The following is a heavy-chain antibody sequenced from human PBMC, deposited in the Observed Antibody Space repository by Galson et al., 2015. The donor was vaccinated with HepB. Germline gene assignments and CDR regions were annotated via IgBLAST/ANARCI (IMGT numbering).Heavy chain of an antibody. CDR3: ARVFPHYYYGMDV. CDR1: GFTFSSYS. J-gene: IGHJ6*02. D-gene: IGHD3-3*01. V-gene: IGHV3-21*01. Sequence: SLRLSCAASGFTFSSYSMNWVRQAPGKGLEWVSSISSSSSYIYYADSVKGRFTISRDNAKNSLYLQMNSLRAEDTAVYYCARVFPHYYYGMDVWGQGTTVTVSS. CDR2: ISSSSSYI.